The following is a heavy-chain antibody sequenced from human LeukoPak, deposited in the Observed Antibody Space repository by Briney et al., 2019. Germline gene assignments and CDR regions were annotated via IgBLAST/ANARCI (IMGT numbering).Heavy chain of an antibody. CDR2: ISYDGSGQ. J-gene: IGHJ4*02. CDR1: GFTFSSYA. Sequence: PGRSLRLSCAASGFTFSSYAMHWVRQAPGKGLEWLALISYDGSGQYYTESVKGRFTISRDNSKNTLYLQVNSLRVEDTDVYYCARANRPFHTSGWYKDYWGQGTLVTVSS. V-gene: IGHV3-30-3*01. CDR3: ARANRPFHTSGWYKDY. D-gene: IGHD6-19*01.